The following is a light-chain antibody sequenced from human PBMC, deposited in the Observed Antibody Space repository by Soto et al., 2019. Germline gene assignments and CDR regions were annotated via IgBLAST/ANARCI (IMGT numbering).Light chain of an antibody. CDR2: ASS. CDR1: QGIGND. V-gene: IGKV1-6*01. Sequence: AIQMTQSPSSLSASVGDRVTITCRASQGIGNDLGWYQQKPGKAPTVLIYASSSLQSEVPSRFSGSGSGSDFTLTISSLQPEDIATYYCLQDNAYPFAFGGGTKVEIK. J-gene: IGKJ4*01. CDR3: LQDNAYPFA.